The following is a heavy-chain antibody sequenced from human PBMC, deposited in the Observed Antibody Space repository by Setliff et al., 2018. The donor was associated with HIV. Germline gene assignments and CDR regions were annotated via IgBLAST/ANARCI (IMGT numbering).Heavy chain of an antibody. Sequence: SETLSLTCTVSGGSISSSSYYWGWIRQPPGKGLEWIVSIYYSGSTYYNPSLKSRVTISVDTSKNQFSLKLSSVTAADTAVYYCARHTVYGDYLSLYYFDYWGQGTLVTVSS. CDR1: GGSISSSSYY. CDR2: IYYSGST. CDR3: ARHTVYGDYLSLYYFDY. J-gene: IGHJ4*02. D-gene: IGHD4-17*01. V-gene: IGHV4-39*01.